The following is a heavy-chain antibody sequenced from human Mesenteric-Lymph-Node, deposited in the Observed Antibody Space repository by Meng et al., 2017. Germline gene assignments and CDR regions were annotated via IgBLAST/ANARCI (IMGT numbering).Heavy chain of an antibody. J-gene: IGHJ4*02. CDR2: IVVGSGNT. D-gene: IGHD6-19*01. Sequence: SVKVSCKASGFTFTSSAVQWVRQARGQRLEWIGWIVVGSGNTNYAQKFQERVTITRDMSTSTAYMELSSLRSEDTAVYYCARDQTDIAVAGRYFDYWGQGTLVTVSS. CDR3: ARDQTDIAVAGRYFDY. V-gene: IGHV1-58*01. CDR1: GFTFTSSA.